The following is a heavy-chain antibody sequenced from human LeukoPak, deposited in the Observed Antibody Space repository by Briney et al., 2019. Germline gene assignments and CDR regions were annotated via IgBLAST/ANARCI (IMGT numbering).Heavy chain of an antibody. Sequence: GVLRLSCAASGFTFSSYAMSWVRQAPGKGLEWVSVISGSGGSTDYADSVKGRFTISRDNSKNTLNLQMNSLRVEDTAVYYCARVVGWGWFDSWGQGTLVTVSS. D-gene: IGHD1-26*01. V-gene: IGHV3-23*01. CDR3: ARVVGWGWFDS. CDR1: GFTFSSYA. CDR2: ISGSGGST. J-gene: IGHJ5*01.